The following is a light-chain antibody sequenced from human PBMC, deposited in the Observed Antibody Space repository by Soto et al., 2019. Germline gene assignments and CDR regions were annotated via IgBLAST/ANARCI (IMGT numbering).Light chain of an antibody. Sequence: EIVMTQSPATLSLSPGERATLSCRASQSVSSNLAWYQQKPGQAPRLLIYGASTRATGIPARFSGSGSGTEFTLTISGLQSEDFAVYYCQQYNNWPMYTFGQGTKLEIK. V-gene: IGKV3-15*01. CDR1: QSVSSN. CDR3: QQYNNWPMYT. J-gene: IGKJ2*01. CDR2: GAS.